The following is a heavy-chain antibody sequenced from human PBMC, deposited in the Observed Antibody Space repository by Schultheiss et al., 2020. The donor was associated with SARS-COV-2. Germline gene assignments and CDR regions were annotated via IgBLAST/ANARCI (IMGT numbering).Heavy chain of an antibody. CDR1: GGSISSGGYS. CDR3: ASGIAAAEPYY. CDR2: IYYSGST. J-gene: IGHJ4*02. Sequence: SQTLSLTCTVSGGSISSGGYSWSWIRQPPGKGLEWIGYIYYSGSTYYNPSLKSRVTISVDTSKNQFSLKLSSVTAADTAVYYCASGIAAAEPYYWGQGTLVTVSS. D-gene: IGHD6-13*01. V-gene: IGHV4-30-2*02.